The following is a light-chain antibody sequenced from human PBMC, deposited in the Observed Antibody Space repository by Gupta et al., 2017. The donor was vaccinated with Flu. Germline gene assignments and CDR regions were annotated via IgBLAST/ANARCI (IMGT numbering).Light chain of an antibody. J-gene: IGLJ3*02. Sequence: NFMLTQPRSVSESPGKTVTISCTRTSGSIASNYVQWYQQRPVSFPTTLIYEDNRRPSGVPGRFSASNDSSPTAATLTISVREPEDEADYYCHSYNSDIRVFGGGTKLTVL. CDR3: HSYNSDIRV. V-gene: IGLV6-57*01. CDR2: EDN. CDR1: SGSIASNY.